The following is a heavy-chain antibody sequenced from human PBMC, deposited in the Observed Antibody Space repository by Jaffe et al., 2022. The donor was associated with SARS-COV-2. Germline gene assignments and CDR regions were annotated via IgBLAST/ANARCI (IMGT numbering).Heavy chain of an antibody. CDR1: GFTFDDYA. CDR2: ISGDGGST. J-gene: IGHJ6*02. CDR3: AKDNYRIAAAGNLHDYYYYGMDV. Sequence: EVQLVESGGGVVQPGGSLRLSCAASGFTFDDYAMHWVRQAPGKGLEWVSLISGDGGSTYYADSVKGRFTISRDNSKNSLYLQMNSLRTEDTALYYCAKDNYRIAAAGNLHDYYYYGMDVWGQGTTVTVSS. D-gene: IGHD6-13*01. V-gene: IGHV3-43*02.